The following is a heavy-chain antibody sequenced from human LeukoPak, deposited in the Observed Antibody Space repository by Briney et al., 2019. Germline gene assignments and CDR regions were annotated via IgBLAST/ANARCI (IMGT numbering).Heavy chain of an antibody. CDR2: IKQDVSEK. V-gene: IGHV3-7*01. Sequence: GGSLRLSCAASGFTFSSYWMSWVRQAPGKGLEWVANIKQDVSEKYYVDSVKGRFTISRDNAKNSLYLQMNSLRAEDTAVYYCARVPLDFWSGYSSFYFYYYYMDVWGKGTTVTVSS. J-gene: IGHJ6*03. CDR1: GFTFSSYW. CDR3: ARVPLDFWSGYSSFYFYYYYMDV. D-gene: IGHD3-3*01.